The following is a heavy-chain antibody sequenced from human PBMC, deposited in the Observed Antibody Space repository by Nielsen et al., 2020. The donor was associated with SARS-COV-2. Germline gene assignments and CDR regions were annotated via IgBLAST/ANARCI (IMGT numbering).Heavy chain of an antibody. J-gene: IGHJ5*02. D-gene: IGHD2-2*01. CDR3: ARETLDFTSSFVDV. Sequence: GESLKISCAASGFNFGSYTLNWVRQAPGRGLEWVSSIRGSGRSTYYADSVRGRFTISRDNFKNTLSLHLNSLRPEDTAVYYCARETLDFTSSFVDVWGQGTLVTVSP. CDR1: GFNFGSYT. CDR2: IRGSGRST. V-gene: IGHV3-23*01.